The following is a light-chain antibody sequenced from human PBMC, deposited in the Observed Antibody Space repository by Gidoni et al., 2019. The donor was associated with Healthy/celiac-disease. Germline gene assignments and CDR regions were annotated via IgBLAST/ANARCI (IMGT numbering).Light chain of an antibody. Sequence: IQLTQSPSTLSASVGDRVTITCRASQSISSWLAWYQQQPGKAPKLLIYKASSLESGVPSRFSGSGSGIEFTLTISSLQPDDFATYYCQQYNSYPYTFXXXTKLEIK. CDR2: KAS. CDR3: QQYNSYPYT. J-gene: IGKJ2*01. V-gene: IGKV1-5*03. CDR1: QSISSW.